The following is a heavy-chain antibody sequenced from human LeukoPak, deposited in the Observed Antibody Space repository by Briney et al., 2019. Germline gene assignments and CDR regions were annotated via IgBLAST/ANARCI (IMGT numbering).Heavy chain of an antibody. Sequence: SVKVSCKASGGTFSSYAISWVRQAPGQGLEWMGRIILILGIANYAQKFQGRVTITADKSTSTAYMELSSLRSEDTAVYYCAGPTVCHYWGQGTLVTVSS. CDR3: AGPTVCHY. CDR1: GGTFSSYA. V-gene: IGHV1-69*04. J-gene: IGHJ4*02. CDR2: IILILGIA. D-gene: IGHD4-11*01.